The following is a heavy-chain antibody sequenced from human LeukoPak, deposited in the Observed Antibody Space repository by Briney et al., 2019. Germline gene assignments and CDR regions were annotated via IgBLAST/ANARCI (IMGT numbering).Heavy chain of an antibody. CDR2: INHSGST. CDR1: GGSFSGYY. D-gene: IGHD3-3*01. Sequence: PSETLSLTCAVYGGSFSGYYWSWIRQPPGKGLEWIGEINHSGSTNYNPSLKSRVTISVDTSKNQFSLKLSSVTTADTAVYYCARGGRITIFGVVITYYYYYMDVWGKGTTVTVSS. CDR3: ARGGRITIFGVVITYYYYYMDV. J-gene: IGHJ6*03. V-gene: IGHV4-34*01.